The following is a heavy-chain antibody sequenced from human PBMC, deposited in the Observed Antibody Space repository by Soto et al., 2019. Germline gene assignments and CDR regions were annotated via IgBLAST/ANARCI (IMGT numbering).Heavy chain of an antibody. CDR1: GFTFSSYA. Sequence: EVQLLESGGGLVQPGGSLRLSCAASGFTFSSYAMSWVRQAPGKGLEWVSAISGSGGSTYYADSVKGRFTISRDNSKNKRDLQMNSLRAEDTAVYYCAKDHYGDYCDYWGQGNLVTGSS. CDR2: ISGSGGST. D-gene: IGHD4-17*01. J-gene: IGHJ4*02. V-gene: IGHV3-23*01. CDR3: AKDHYGDYCDY.